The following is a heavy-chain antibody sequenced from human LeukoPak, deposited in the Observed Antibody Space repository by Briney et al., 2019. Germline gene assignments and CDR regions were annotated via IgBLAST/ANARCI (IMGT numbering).Heavy chain of an antibody. CDR2: IIPTFGTA. Sequence: SVKVSCKASGGTFSSYAISWVRQAPGQGLEWMGGIIPTFGTANYAQKFQGRVTITADESTSTAYMELSSLRSEDTAVYYCARGSYGSGSYYIHYYYGMDVWGKGTTVTVS. D-gene: IGHD3-10*01. CDR1: GGTFSSYA. J-gene: IGHJ6*04. CDR3: ARGSYGSGSYYIHYYYGMDV. V-gene: IGHV1-69*13.